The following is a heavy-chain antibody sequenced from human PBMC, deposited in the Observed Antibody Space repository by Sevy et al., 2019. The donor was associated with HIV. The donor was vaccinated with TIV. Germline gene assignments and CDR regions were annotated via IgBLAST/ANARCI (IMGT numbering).Heavy chain of an antibody. V-gene: IGHV4-59*01. Sequence: SESLSLTCTVSGGSISTYYWSWIRQPPGKGLQWIGYIYYTGKTNYNPSLQTPVTMSIDTSKNQFSLRLSSVTSADTAMYYRARLSRNNVVVTGVRRDGFDVWGQGTMVTVSS. CDR1: GGSISTYY. CDR3: ARLSRNNVVVTGVRRDGFDV. D-gene: IGHD2-21*02. J-gene: IGHJ3*01. CDR2: IYYTGKT.